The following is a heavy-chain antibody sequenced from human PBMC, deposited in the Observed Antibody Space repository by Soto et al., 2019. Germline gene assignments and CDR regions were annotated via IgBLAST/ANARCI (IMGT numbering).Heavy chain of an antibody. D-gene: IGHD4-17*01. CDR2: ISHSGTT. J-gene: IGHJ6*02. CDR1: GFPISSTYS. Sequence: PSETLSLTCHVSGFPISSTYSWGWIRQPPGKGLEWIGSISHSGTTSYSPSLTSRVSISVDTSKNQVSLKLTSVTAADTAVYFCARVTMVIRDSDHFGVDVWGHGTTVTVSS. V-gene: IGHV4-38-2*02. CDR3: ARVTMVIRDSDHFGVDV.